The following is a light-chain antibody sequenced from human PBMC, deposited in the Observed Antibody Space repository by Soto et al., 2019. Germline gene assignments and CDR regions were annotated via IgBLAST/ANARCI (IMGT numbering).Light chain of an antibody. CDR3: QQYNSYSLT. J-gene: IGKJ4*01. CDR1: QSISSW. CDR2: KAS. Sequence: DIQMTQFPSTLSASVGDRVTITCRASQSISSWLAWYQQKPGKAPKLLIYKASSLESGVPSRFSGSGSGTAFTLTISSLQPDDFATDYCQQYNSYSLTFGGGTKVEIK. V-gene: IGKV1-5*03.